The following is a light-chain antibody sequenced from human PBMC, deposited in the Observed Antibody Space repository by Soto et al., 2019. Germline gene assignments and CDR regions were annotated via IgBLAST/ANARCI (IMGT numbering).Light chain of an antibody. CDR3: QQYGSTGCT. CDR1: QSISSSY. V-gene: IGKV3-20*01. J-gene: IGKJ3*01. Sequence: EIVLTQSPGTLSLSPGERATLSCRASQSISSSYLAWYQQKPGQAPRLLIYGASSRATGIPDRFSGSGSGTDFTLTISRLEPEDFAVYNCQQYGSTGCTFGPGTKVDIK. CDR2: GAS.